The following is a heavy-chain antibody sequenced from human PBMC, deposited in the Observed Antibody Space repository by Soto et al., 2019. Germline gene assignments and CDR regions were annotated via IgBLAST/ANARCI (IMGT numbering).Heavy chain of an antibody. D-gene: IGHD2-2*01. J-gene: IGHJ6*03. CDR1: GGSISSYY. CDR3: ARPAAINYYYYMDV. CDR2: IYYSGST. V-gene: IGHV4-59*08. Sequence: SETLSLTCTVSGGSISSYYWSWIRQPPGKGLEWIGYIYYSGSTNYNPSLKSRVTISVDTSKNQFSLKLSSVTAADTAVYYCARPAAINYYYYMDVWGKGTTVTVSS.